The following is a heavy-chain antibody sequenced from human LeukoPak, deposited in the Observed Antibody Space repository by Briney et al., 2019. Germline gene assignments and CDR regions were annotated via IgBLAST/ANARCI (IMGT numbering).Heavy chain of an antibody. CDR2: ISGSGGST. CDR3: AKGTGDTGYYFDY. V-gene: IGHV3-23*01. D-gene: IGHD7-27*01. Sequence: GGSLRLSCTASGLTFRKYWLHWVRQAPGKGLEWVSAISGSGGSTYYADSVKGRFTISRDNSENTLYLQMSGLRAEDTAVYHCAKGTGDTGYYFDYWGQGTLVTVSS. J-gene: IGHJ4*02. CDR1: GLTFRKYW.